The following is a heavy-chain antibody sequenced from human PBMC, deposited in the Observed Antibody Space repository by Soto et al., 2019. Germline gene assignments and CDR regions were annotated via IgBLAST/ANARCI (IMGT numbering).Heavy chain of an antibody. CDR1: GFTFSGHA. D-gene: IGHD3-9*01. CDR2: VSASGGST. J-gene: IGHJ4*02. V-gene: IGHV3-23*01. Sequence: GGSLRLSCAASGFTFSGHAMSWARQAPGKGLEWVSTVSASGGSTYYADSVEGRFTISRDNSKNSLYLQMDSLRAEDTAVYYCAKLLTGITTPRGWFDYWGQGTAVTVSS. CDR3: AKLLTGITTPRGWFDY.